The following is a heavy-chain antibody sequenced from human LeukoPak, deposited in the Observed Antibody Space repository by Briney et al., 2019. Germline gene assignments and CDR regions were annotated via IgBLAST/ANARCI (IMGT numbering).Heavy chain of an antibody. CDR3: ARHPSGVPEYFQH. D-gene: IGHD6-25*01. V-gene: IGHV4-59*08. J-gene: IGHJ1*01. CDR2: IYYSGST. CDR1: GGSISSYY. Sequence: SETLSRTCTVSGGSISSYYWSWIRQPPGKGLEWIGYIYYSGSTNYNPSLKSRVTISVDTSKNQFSLKLRSVTAADTAVYYCARHPSGVPEYFQHWGQGTLVTVSS.